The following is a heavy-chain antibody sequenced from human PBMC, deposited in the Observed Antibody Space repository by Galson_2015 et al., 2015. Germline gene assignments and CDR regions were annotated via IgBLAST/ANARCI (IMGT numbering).Heavy chain of an antibody. CDR1: GGSISSGSYY. CDR2: IYTSGST. CDR3: ARDFYGDFNRAGYNWFDP. V-gene: IGHV4-61*02. D-gene: IGHD4-17*01. Sequence: TLSLTCTVSGGSISSGSYYWSWIRQPAGKGLEWIGRIYTSGSTNYNPSLKSRVTISVDTSKNQFSLKLSSVTAADTAVYYCARDFYGDFNRAGYNWFDPWGLGTLVTVSS. J-gene: IGHJ5*02.